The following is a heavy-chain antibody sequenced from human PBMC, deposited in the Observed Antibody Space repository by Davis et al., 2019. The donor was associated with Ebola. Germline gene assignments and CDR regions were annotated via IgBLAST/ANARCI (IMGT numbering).Heavy chain of an antibody. V-gene: IGHV5-51*01. CDR3: ARMGKSYYDSLWDY. CDR1: GYRFTSYW. CDR2: IFPGDSDT. D-gene: IGHD3-10*01. Sequence: GESLKISCKGSGYRFTSYWIGWVRQMPGKGLECMGIIFPGDSDTRYSPSFQGQVTISADKSFSTAYLQWSGLKASDTAMYYCARMGKSYYDSLWDYWGQGTLVTVSS. J-gene: IGHJ4*02.